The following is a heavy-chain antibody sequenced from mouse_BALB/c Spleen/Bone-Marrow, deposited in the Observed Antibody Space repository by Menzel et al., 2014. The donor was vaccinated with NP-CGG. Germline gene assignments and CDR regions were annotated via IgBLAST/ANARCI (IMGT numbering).Heavy chain of an antibody. J-gene: IGHJ1*01. Sequence: EVQVVESGGGLVQPGGSLNLSCAASGFDFSRYWMSWARQAPGKGQEWIGEINPGSSTINYTPSLKDKFIISRDNAKNTLYLQMSKVRSEDTALYYCARAGSYWYFDVWGAGTTVTVSS. V-gene: IGHV4-2*02. CDR3: ARAGSYWYFDV. D-gene: IGHD1-1*01. CDR1: GFDFSRYW. CDR2: INPGSSTI.